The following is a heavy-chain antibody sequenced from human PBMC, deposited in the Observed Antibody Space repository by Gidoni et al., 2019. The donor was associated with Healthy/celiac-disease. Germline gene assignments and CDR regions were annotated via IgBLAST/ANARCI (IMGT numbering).Heavy chain of an antibody. V-gene: IGHV3-66*02. CDR3: AISGSGYDLLYYGMDV. Sequence: EVQLVESGGGWVQPGGSLRLSCAASGFTVRSNYMSWVRQAPGKGLEWVSVIYSGGSTYYADSVKGRFTISRDNSKNTLYLQMNSLRAEDTAVYYCAISGSGYDLLYYGMDVWGQGTTVTVSS. D-gene: IGHD5-12*01. CDR1: GFTVRSNY. CDR2: IYSGGST. J-gene: IGHJ6*02.